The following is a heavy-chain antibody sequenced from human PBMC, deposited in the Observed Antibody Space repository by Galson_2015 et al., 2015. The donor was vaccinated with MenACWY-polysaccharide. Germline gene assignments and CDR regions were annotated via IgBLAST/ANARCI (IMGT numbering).Heavy chain of an antibody. CDR2: MNPGSGNT. J-gene: IGHJ6*02. V-gene: IGHV1-8*01. Sequence: SVKVSCKASGYTFTGFDINWVRQATGQGLEWMGWMNPGSGNTGYAQKWQGRVTMTRDISITTAYMELSSLRSEDTAIYYCARLNCSRVSCYYGMDVWGQGTTFTVSS. D-gene: IGHD2-2*01. CDR3: ARLNCSRVSCYYGMDV. CDR1: GYTFTGFD.